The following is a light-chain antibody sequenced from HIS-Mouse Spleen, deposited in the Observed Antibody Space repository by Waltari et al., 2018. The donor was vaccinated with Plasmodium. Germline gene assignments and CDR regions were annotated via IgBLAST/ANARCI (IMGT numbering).Light chain of an antibody. Sequence: SSELTQDPAVSVALGPTVRITCQGDSLRSYYESWYQQKPGQAPVLVIYGKNNRPSGIPDRFSGSSSGNTASLTITGAQAEDEADYYCNSRDSSGNHLVFGGGTKLTVL. CDR1: SLRSYY. CDR2: GKN. CDR3: NSRDSSGNHLV. V-gene: IGLV3-19*01. J-gene: IGLJ2*01.